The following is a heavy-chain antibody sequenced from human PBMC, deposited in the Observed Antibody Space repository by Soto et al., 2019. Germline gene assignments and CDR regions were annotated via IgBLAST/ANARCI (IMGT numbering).Heavy chain of an antibody. D-gene: IGHD4-17*01. CDR3: ATVMHDYGTNWFDS. J-gene: IGHJ5*01. V-gene: IGHV4-30-4*01. Sequence: NPSETLSLTCSVSRGSISTDKYYWTWIRQSPGKGLEWIGHIYYTGTTHYNPSVTSRVIILLDKSKDQFSLTLTSVTAADTGVYYCATVMHDYGTNWFDSWGQGILVTVSS. CDR1: RGSISTDKYY. CDR2: IYYTGTT.